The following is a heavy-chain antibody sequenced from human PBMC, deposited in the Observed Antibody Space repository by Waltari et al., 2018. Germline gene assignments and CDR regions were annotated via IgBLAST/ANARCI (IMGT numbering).Heavy chain of an antibody. CDR1: GFTVSSNY. D-gene: IGHD3-9*01. Sequence: EVQLVESGGGLIQPGGSLRLSCAASGFTVSSNYMSWVRQAPGKGLEWVSVIYSGGSTYYADAVKGRFTISRDNSKNTLYLQMNSLRAEDTAVYYCARVGYDILTGYSPFDYWGQGTLVTVSS. J-gene: IGHJ4*02. CDR2: IYSGGST. V-gene: IGHV3-53*01. CDR3: ARVGYDILTGYSPFDY.